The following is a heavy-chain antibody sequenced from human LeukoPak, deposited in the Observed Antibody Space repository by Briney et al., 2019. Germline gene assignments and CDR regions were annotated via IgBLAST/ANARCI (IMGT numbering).Heavy chain of an antibody. J-gene: IGHJ4*02. V-gene: IGHV3-48*01. D-gene: IGHD4/OR15-4a*01. Sequence: GGSLRLSCAASGFTFSSYSMNWVRQAPGKGLEWVSYIRSSSSTIYYADSVKGRFTISRDNSKDTLYLHMNSLRVEDTAVYYCAKDDVGVLNLIDNWGQGTLVTVSS. CDR1: GFTFSSYS. CDR3: AKDDVGVLNLIDN. CDR2: IRSSSSTI.